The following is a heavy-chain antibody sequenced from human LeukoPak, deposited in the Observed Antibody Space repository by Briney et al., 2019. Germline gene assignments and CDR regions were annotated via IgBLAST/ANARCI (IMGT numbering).Heavy chain of an antibody. J-gene: IGHJ4*02. V-gene: IGHV3-48*03. Sequence: GGSLRLSCAASGFTFSSYEMNWVRQAPGKGLEWVSYISSSGSTIYYADSVKGRFTISRDNAKNSLYLQMNSLRAEDTAVYYCAREAKYGDYGNFDYWGQGTLVTVSS. D-gene: IGHD4-17*01. CDR1: GFTFSSYE. CDR2: ISSSGSTI. CDR3: AREAKYGDYGNFDY.